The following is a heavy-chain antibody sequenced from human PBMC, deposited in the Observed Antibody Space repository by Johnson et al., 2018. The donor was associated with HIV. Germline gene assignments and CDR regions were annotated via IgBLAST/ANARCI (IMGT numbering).Heavy chain of an antibody. CDR3: AKDRRELPSPFDF. J-gene: IGHJ3*01. CDR1: GFTFSSYA. CDR2: ISYDGSNK. V-gene: IGHV3-30-3*02. Sequence: QVQLVESGGGLVQPGGSLRLSCAASGFTFSSYAMPWVRQAPGKGLEWVAVISYDGSNKYYSDSVKGRFTISRDNSKNTLYLQVNSLRPEDTAVYYCAKDRRELPSPFDFWGQGTMVTVSS. D-gene: IGHD1-7*01.